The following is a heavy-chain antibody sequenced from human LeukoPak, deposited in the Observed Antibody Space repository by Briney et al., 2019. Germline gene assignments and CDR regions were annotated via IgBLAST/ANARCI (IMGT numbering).Heavy chain of an antibody. J-gene: IGHJ4*02. CDR1: GFTFSSYA. Sequence: GGSLRLSCAASGFTFSSYAMHWVRQAPGKGLEWVAVISYDGSNKYYADSVKGRFTISRDNSKNTLYLQMNSLRAEDMAVYYCARELRYFDWRYFDYWGQGTLVTVSS. CDR2: ISYDGSNK. CDR3: ARELRYFDWRYFDY. D-gene: IGHD3-9*01. V-gene: IGHV3-30-3*01.